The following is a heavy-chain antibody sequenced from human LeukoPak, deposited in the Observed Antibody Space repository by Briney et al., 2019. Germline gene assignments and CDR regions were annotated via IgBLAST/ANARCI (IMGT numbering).Heavy chain of an antibody. CDR3: TRDRSRAEDD. J-gene: IGHJ4*02. D-gene: IGHD1-14*01. V-gene: IGHV3-7*01. CDR1: GFTFSGHW. CDR2: INQGGSDK. Sequence: GGSLRLSCAASGFTFSGHWMSWVSQAPGKGLEWVANINQGGSDKYYVDSVKGRFTISRDNANNLLYLQMNSLRGEDTAVYYCTRDRSRAEDDWGQGTLVTVSS.